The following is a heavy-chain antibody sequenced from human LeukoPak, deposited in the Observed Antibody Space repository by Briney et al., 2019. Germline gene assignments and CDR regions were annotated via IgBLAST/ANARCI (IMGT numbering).Heavy chain of an antibody. D-gene: IGHD5-24*01. CDR1: GFTFSSHN. CDR3: ARDDTNGYPDY. CDR2: ISGSSSHR. V-gene: IGHV3-21*01. J-gene: IGHJ4*02. Sequence: GGSLRLSCAASGFTFSSHNMNWVRQAPGKGQEWVSSISGSSSHRFYVDSVKGRFTISRDNAINSLFLQMNSLRAEDTAVYYCARDDTNGYPDYWGQGTLVTVSS.